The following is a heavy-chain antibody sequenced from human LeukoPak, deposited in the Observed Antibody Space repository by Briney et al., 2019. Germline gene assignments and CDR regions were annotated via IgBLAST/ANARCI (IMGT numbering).Heavy chain of an antibody. D-gene: IGHD3-3*01. CDR2: IYYSVRT. CDR3: ARESVEYDFWSGANWFDP. J-gene: IGHJ5*02. CDR1: GGSLSGYF. Sequence: PAETLSLTCTHAGGSLSGYFGSSVRERPGKGLEWSGYIYYSVRTNYNPSLKSRVTISVDTSKTQFSLKLSSGTAEDTAVYYWARESVEYDFWSGANWFDPWGQGTLVTVSS. V-gene: IGHV4-59*01.